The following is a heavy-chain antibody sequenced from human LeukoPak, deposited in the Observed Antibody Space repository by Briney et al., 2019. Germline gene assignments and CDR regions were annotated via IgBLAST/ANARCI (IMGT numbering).Heavy chain of an antibody. D-gene: IGHD2-21*01. CDR2: ISYDGSNK. CDR3: AKGGHMAFDY. Sequence: GGSLRLSCAASGFTFSSYGMHWVRQAPGKGLEWVAVISYDGSNKYYADSVKGRFTISRDNSKNTLYLQMNSLRAEDTAVYYCAKGGHMAFDYWGQGTLVTVSS. J-gene: IGHJ4*02. V-gene: IGHV3-30*18. CDR1: GFTFSSYG.